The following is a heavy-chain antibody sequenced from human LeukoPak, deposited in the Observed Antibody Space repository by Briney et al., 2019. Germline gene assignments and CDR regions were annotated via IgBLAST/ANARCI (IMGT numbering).Heavy chain of an antibody. CDR3: ARDATTTYGFDI. D-gene: IGHD1-7*01. CDR1: GGSISSYY. V-gene: IGHV4-59*01. J-gene: IGHJ3*02. Sequence: PSETLSLTCTVSGGSISSYYWSWIRQPPGKGLEWIGYISYTGSTNYNPSLKSRVTISGDSSKNQFSLHLSSVTAADTAVYYCARDATTTYGFDIWGQGTMVTVSS. CDR2: ISYTGST.